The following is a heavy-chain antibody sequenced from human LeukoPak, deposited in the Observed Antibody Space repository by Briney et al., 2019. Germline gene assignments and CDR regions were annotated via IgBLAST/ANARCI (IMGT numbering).Heavy chain of an antibody. V-gene: IGHV1-8*01. J-gene: IGHJ4*02. CDR2: MNPNSGNT. CDR1: GGTFTSYD. CDR3: ARGDGYSYGHFDY. Sequence: ASVKVSCKASGGTFTSYDINWVRQATGQGLEWMGWMNPNSGNTGYAQKFQGRVTITADKSTSTAYMELSSLRSEDTAVYYCARGDGYSYGHFDYWGQGTLVTVSS. D-gene: IGHD5-18*01.